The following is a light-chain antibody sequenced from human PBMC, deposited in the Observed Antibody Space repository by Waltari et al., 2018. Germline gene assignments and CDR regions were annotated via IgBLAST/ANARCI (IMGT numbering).Light chain of an antibody. Sequence: TITCRASQSIVNWLAWYQQRPGKAPKLLIYGASNLQGGVPSRFSGSGSGTDFTLTINNLQPEDFATYYCQQAFVEVSFAGGTRVEIK. J-gene: IGKJ4*01. CDR1: QSIVNW. CDR2: GAS. V-gene: IGKV1-12*01. CDR3: QQAFVEVS.